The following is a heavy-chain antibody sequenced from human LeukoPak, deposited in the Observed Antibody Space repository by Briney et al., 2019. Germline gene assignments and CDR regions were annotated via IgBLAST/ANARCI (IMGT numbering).Heavy chain of an antibody. J-gene: IGHJ5*02. Sequence: GASVKVSCKASGYTFTSYDINWVQQATGQGLEWMGWMNPNSGNTGYAQKFQGRVTMTRNTSISTAYMELSSLRSEDTAVYYCARGYCSGGSCYSVYNWFDPWGQGTLVTVSS. CDR2: MNPNSGNT. D-gene: IGHD2-15*01. CDR1: GYTFTSYD. CDR3: ARGYCSGGSCYSVYNWFDP. V-gene: IGHV1-8*01.